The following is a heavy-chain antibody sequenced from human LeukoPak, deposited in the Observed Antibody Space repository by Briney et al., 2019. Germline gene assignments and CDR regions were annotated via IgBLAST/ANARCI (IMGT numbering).Heavy chain of an antibody. CDR1: GYTFTSYD. D-gene: IGHD5-18*01. V-gene: IGHV1-8*01. Sequence: ASVKVSCKASGYTFTSYDINWVRQATGQGLEWMGWMNPNSGNTGYAQKFQGRVTMTRNTSISTANMELSSLRSEDTAVYYCARGLARTSMVTRGGVRFDYWGQGTLVTVSS. CDR2: MNPNSGNT. CDR3: ARGLARTSMVTRGGVRFDY. J-gene: IGHJ4*02.